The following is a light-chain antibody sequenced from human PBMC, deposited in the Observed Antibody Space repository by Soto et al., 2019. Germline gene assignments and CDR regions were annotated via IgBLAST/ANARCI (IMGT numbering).Light chain of an antibody. V-gene: IGLV7-46*01. CDR2: DTD. Sequence: QAVVTQEPSLTVSPGGTVTLTCGSSTGAVTSGHFPYWFQQKPGQAPRTLIYDTDNKQSWTPARFSGSLLGGKAALTLSGAQPEDEAEYYCLLFYGGPRVFGGGTKVTVL. J-gene: IGLJ3*02. CDR1: TGAVTSGHF. CDR3: LLFYGGPRV.